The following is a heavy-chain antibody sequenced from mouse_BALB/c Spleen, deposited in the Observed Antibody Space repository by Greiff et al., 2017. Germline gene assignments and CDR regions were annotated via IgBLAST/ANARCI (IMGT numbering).Heavy chain of an antibody. CDR3: AREELVHDYDVAWFAY. D-gene: IGHD2-4*01. CDR2: IYPGDGDT. Sequence: QVQLQQSGAELARPGASVKLSCKASGYTFTSYWMQWVKQRPGQGLEWIGAIYPGDGDTRYTQKFKGKATLTADKSSSTAYMQLSSLASEDSAVYYCAREELVHDYDVAWFAYWGQGTLVTVSA. V-gene: IGHV1-87*01. CDR1: GYTFTSYW. J-gene: IGHJ3*01.